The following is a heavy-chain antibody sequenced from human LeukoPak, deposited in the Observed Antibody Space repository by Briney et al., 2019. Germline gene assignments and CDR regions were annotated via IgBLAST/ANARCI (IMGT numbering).Heavy chain of an antibody. CDR1: GYTFPGHH. CDR2: ISAYNGNT. V-gene: IGHV1-18*04. Sequence: ASVKVSCKASGYTFPGHHIHWVRQAPGQGLEWMGWISAYNGNTNYAQKLQGRVTMTTDTSTSTAYMELRSLRSDDTAVYYCARGPGGTYYDYVWGSYRLDAFDIWGQGTMVTVSS. D-gene: IGHD3-16*02. J-gene: IGHJ3*02. CDR3: ARGPGGTYYDYVWGSYRLDAFDI.